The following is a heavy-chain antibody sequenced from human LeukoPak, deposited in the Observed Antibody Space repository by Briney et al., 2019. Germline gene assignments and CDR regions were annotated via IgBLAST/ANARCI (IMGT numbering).Heavy chain of an antibody. Sequence: GSLRLSCVASGFTFSRYWMHWVRQAPGKGLVWVSRINSDGRSTNYADSVKGRFSISRDNAENTLYLQMNSLRAEDTAVYYCARDGVSYYGLDYWGQGTLVTVSS. CDR2: INSDGRST. V-gene: IGHV3-74*01. J-gene: IGHJ4*02. CDR1: GFTFSRYW. D-gene: IGHD1-26*01. CDR3: ARDGVSYYGLDY.